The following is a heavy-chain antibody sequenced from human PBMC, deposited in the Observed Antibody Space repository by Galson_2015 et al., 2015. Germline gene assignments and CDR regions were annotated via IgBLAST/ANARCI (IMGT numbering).Heavy chain of an antibody. Sequence: SLRLSCAASGFTFDNHAMRWVRQAPGKGLEWVAIIWSDGTYTYYADSVKGRFTISRDNSKNTLFLQMNNLRAEDTAMYYCAKAGALGSFLIDSRGQGTLITVSS. D-gene: IGHD3-10*01. CDR1: GFTFDNHA. J-gene: IGHJ4*02. V-gene: IGHV3-33*06. CDR2: IWSDGTYT. CDR3: AKAGALGSFLIDS.